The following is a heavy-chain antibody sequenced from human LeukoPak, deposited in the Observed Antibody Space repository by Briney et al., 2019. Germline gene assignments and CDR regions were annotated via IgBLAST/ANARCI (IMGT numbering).Heavy chain of an antibody. CDR2: IQTSGIT. D-gene: IGHD3/OR15-3a*01. CDR3: ARQTGSGLFILP. V-gene: IGHV4-4*07. J-gene: IGHJ4*02. CDR1: GGSISSYY. Sequence: PSETLSLTCTVSGGSISSYYWSWIRQPAGKGLEWIGRIQTSGITNYNPSLKSRVTMSVDMSKDQFSLKLSSVTAADTAVYYCARQTGSGLFILPGGQGTLVTVSS.